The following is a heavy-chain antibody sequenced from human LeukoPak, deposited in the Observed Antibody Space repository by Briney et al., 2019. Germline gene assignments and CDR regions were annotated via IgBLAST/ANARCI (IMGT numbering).Heavy chain of an antibody. D-gene: IGHD5-18*01. V-gene: IGHV3-74*01. J-gene: IGHJ4*02. Sequence: GGSLRLSCAASGFTFSTYWMHWVRRAPGKGLVWVSQINTDGNSTTYADSVKGRFTVSRDNAKNTLYLQMNRLRAEDTAVYYCAREGLGYSYAGYWGQGTLVTVSS. CDR3: AREGLGYSYAGY. CDR2: INTDGNST. CDR1: GFTFSTYW.